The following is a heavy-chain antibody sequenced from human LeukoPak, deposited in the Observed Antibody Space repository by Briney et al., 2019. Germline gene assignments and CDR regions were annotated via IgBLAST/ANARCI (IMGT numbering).Heavy chain of an antibody. CDR2: INRSGRI. D-gene: IGHD3-16*02. CDR3: ARGRRQFDGDIVMGYYFDY. CDR1: RGSFRGYS. V-gene: IGHV4-34*01. Sequence: LETLSLTCDVNRGSFRGYSWTWIRQCPGIGREWIGEINRSGRIKYRPSLQTRVTISLDTSKTQFSLNLGSVTAADTGVYYCARGRRQFDGDIVMGYYFDYWGQGTLVTVSS. J-gene: IGHJ4*02.